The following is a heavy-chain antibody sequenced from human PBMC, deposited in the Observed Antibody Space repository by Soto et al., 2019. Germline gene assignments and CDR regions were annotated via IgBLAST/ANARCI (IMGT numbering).Heavy chain of an antibody. J-gene: IGHJ6*03. CDR2: MNPNSGNT. V-gene: IGHV1-8*01. D-gene: IGHD4-17*01. Sequence: ASVKVSCKASGYTFTSYDINWVRQATGQGLEWMGWMNPNSGNTGYAQKFQGRVTMTRNTSISTAYMELSSLRSEDTVVYYCARGDYGDPAYYMDVWGKGTTVTVSS. CDR3: ARGDYGDPAYYMDV. CDR1: GYTFTSYD.